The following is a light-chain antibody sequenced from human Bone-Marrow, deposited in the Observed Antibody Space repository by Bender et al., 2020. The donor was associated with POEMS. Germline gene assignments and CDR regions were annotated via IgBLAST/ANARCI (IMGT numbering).Light chain of an antibody. V-gene: IGLV3-1*01. CDR2: EDN. Sequence: SYGLTQPPSVSVSPGHTANITCSGDQSGDQYASWYQLKPGQSPVLVIYEDNKRPSGIPERFSGSNAGNTGTLTFSRAQAGDDADYCCQVWDRSSYQGVFGGGTKLTVL. J-gene: IGLJ3*02. CDR3: QVWDRSSYQGV. CDR1: QSGDQY.